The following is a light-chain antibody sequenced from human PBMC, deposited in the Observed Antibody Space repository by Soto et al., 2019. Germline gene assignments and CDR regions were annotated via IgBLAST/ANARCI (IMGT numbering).Light chain of an antibody. CDR2: EVS. J-gene: IGLJ1*01. V-gene: IGLV2-14*01. Sequence: LTHPASVSWSPGQSITISCTGTSSDVGGYNYFSWYQQHPGKAPKLMIYEVSNRPLGVSNRFSGSKSGNTASLTISGLQAEDEADYYCSSYTSSSASYVFGTGTKVTVL. CDR3: SSYTSSSASYV. CDR1: SSDVGGYNY.